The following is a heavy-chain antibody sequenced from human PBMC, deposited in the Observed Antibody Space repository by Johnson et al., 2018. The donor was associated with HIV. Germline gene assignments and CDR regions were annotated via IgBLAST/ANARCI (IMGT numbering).Heavy chain of an antibody. V-gene: IGHV3-7*01. J-gene: IGHJ3*02. CDR3: AKDVGNYWPDSFDI. CDR1: GFTFSSYW. Sequence: EQLVESGGGLVQPGGSLRLSCVASGFTFSSYWMSWVRQAPGKGLEWVANIKQDGSEKYYVDSVKGRFTISRDNAKNSLYLQMNSLRDEDTAVYYCAKDVGNYWPDSFDIWGQGTMVTVSS. D-gene: IGHD3-22*01. CDR2: IKQDGSEK.